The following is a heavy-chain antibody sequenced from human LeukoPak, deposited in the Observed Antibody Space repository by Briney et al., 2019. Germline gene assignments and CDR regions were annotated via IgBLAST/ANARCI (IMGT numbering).Heavy chain of an antibody. CDR2: INPNSGGT. CDR3: ACRIQLWDPLDY. J-gene: IGHJ4*02. V-gene: IGHV1-2*02. D-gene: IGHD5-18*01. Sequence: ASVKVSCKASGYTFTGYYMHWVRQAPGQGLEWMGWINPNSGGTNYAQKFQGRVTMTRDTSISTAYMELSRLRSDDTAVYYCACRIQLWDPLDYWGQGTLVTVFS. CDR1: GYTFTGYY.